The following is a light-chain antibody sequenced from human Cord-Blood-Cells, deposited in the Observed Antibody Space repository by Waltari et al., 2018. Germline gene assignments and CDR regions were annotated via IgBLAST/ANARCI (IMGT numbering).Light chain of an antibody. Sequence: SSELTQDPAVSVALGQTVRITCQGDSLRSYYASWYQQKPGQAPVLVSYGKNNRPSGIPDRFSDSSSGNTASLTITGAQAEDEADYYCNSRDSSGNHLVFGGGTKLTVL. CDR2: GKN. CDR3: NSRDSSGNHLV. V-gene: IGLV3-19*01. CDR1: SLRSYY. J-gene: IGLJ3*02.